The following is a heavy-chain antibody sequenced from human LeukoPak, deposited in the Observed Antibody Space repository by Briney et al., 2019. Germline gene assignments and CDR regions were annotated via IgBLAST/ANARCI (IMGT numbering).Heavy chain of an antibody. Sequence: GGSLRLSCAASGFTFSSYAMSWVRQAPGKGLEWVSAISGSGGSTYYADSVKDRFTISRDNTQQTLFLQMNSLRVEDTAVYYCARTAYDFWSRYSPHYFHKDVWGRGTTVTVSS. J-gene: IGHJ6*03. CDR3: ARTAYDFWSRYSPHYFHKDV. V-gene: IGHV3-23*01. CDR2: ISGSGGST. D-gene: IGHD3/OR15-3a*01. CDR1: GFTFSSYA.